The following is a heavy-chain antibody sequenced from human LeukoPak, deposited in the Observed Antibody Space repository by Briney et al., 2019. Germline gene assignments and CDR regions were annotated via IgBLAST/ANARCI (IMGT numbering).Heavy chain of an antibody. D-gene: IGHD1-7*01. CDR1: GFTFSSYG. J-gene: IGHJ4*02. V-gene: IGHV3-30*18. CDR3: AKASPYNWNYPASDY. Sequence: GRSLRLSCAASGFTFSSYGMHWVRQAPGKGLEWVAVISYDGSNKYYADSVKGRFTISRDNSKNTLYLQMNSLRAEDTAVYYCAKASPYNWNYPASDYWGQGTLVTVSS. CDR2: ISYDGSNK.